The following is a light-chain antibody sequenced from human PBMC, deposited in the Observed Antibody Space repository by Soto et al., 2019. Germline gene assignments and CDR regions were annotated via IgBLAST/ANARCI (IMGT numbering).Light chain of an antibody. J-gene: IGKJ1*01. CDR1: QTISSW. Sequence: DIQMTQSPSTLSASVGDRVTITCRASQTISSWLAWYQQKPGKAPKLLIYDVSTLESGVPSRFSGSGFGTEFTLTISSLQPDDSATYYCQQCNTFLTFGQGTKVEIK. CDR2: DVS. V-gene: IGKV1-5*01. CDR3: QQCNTFLT.